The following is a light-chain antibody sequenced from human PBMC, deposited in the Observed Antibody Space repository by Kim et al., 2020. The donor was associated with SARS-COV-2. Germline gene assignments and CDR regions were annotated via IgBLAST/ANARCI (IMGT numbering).Light chain of an antibody. V-gene: IGKV1-27*01. J-gene: IGKJ1*01. CDR1: QAISNY. CDR3: QKCDSAPWT. Sequence: ASVGDRVTIPCRASQAISNYLAWFQLKPGKAPKLLIYAASALQPGVPSRFSGSGSGTDFTLTVTSLQPEDVATYYCQKCDSAPWTFGQGTKVDIK. CDR2: AAS.